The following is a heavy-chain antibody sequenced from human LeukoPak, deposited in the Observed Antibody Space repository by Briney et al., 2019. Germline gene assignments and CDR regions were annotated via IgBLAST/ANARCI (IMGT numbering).Heavy chain of an antibody. V-gene: IGHV1-46*01. CDR3: AIGSDSSGYRYYYMDV. CDR1: VYTFTSYY. D-gene: IGHD3-22*01. Sequence: ASVKVSCKASVYTFTSYYMHWVRQAPGQGLEWMGIINTSGGSTSYAQKFQGRVTMTRDMSTSTVYMELRAVRSEDTAVYYCAIGSDSSGYRYYYMDVWGKGTTVTVSS. CDR2: INTSGGST. J-gene: IGHJ6*03.